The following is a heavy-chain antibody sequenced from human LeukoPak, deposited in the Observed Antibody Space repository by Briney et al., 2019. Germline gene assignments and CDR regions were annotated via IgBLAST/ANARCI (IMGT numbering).Heavy chain of an antibody. CDR1: GGSIISNW. CDR3: ARNGDYCIDV. Sequence: PSGTLSLTCGVSGGSIISNWWSWVRQPPGKGLEWIGEIHPSGSTNYNPSLKARVTISVDKPKNQFSLKLSSVTAADTAVYYCARNGDYCIDVWGKGTTVTVS. D-gene: IGHD2-8*01. CDR2: IHPSGST. J-gene: IGHJ6*03. V-gene: IGHV4-4*02.